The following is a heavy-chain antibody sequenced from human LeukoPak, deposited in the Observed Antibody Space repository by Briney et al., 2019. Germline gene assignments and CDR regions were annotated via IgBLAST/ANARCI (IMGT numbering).Heavy chain of an antibody. CDR1: GGSISDYY. J-gene: IGHJ4*02. D-gene: IGHD6-19*01. CDR2: ISYLGNT. V-gene: IGHV4-59*01. Sequence: SEALSLTCTVSGGSISDYYWNWIRQPPGEGLEWIGYISYLGNTNYSPSLKSRITMSVDTSNTQFSLRLNSVTAADTAVYYCASYALGWYKIDFWGQGVLVTVSS. CDR3: ASYALGWYKIDF.